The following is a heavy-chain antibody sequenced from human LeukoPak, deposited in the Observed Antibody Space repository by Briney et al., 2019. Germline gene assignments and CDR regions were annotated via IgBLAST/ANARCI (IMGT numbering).Heavy chain of an antibody. CDR3: ARTQPRLYYDILTGYYPDAFDI. CDR1: GGSISSYY. D-gene: IGHD3-9*01. J-gene: IGHJ3*02. Sequence: PSETLSLTCTVSGGSISSYYWSWIRQPPGKGLEWIGCIYYSGSTNYNPSLKSRVTISVDTSKNQFSLKLSSVTAADTAVYYCARTQPRLYYDILTGYYPDAFDIWGQGTMVTVSS. V-gene: IGHV4-59*01. CDR2: IYYSGST.